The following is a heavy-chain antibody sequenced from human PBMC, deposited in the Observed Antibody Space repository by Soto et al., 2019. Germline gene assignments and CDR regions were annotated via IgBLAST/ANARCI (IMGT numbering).Heavy chain of an antibody. J-gene: IGHJ6*02. D-gene: IGHD5-12*01. CDR3: ARDDIVATNYYYYGMDV. V-gene: IGHV3-48*02. CDR1: GFTFSSYA. CDR2: ISSSSSSI. Sequence: GGSLRLSCAASGFTFSSYAMSWVRQAPGKGLEWVSSISSSSSSIYYADSVKGRFTISRDNAKNSLYLQMNSLRDEDTAVYYCARDDIVATNYYYYGMDVWGQGTTVTVS.